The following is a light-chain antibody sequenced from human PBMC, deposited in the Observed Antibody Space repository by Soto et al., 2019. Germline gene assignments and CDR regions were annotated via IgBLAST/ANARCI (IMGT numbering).Light chain of an antibody. Sequence: EIVLTQSPATLSLLPGERATLSCRASQSVGSSLAWYQHKAGQAPRLLLYDASNRATGIPARFSGSGSGTDFTLTISSLELEDFAVYYCQQRSSWITFGQGTRLEIE. V-gene: IGKV3-11*01. CDR1: QSVGSS. CDR2: DAS. J-gene: IGKJ5*01. CDR3: QQRSSWIT.